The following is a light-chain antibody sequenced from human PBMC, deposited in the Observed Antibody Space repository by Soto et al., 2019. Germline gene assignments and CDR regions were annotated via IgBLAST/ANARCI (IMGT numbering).Light chain of an antibody. CDR2: DVS. Sequence: QCAPNPPPSVSGSPGQSVTISCTVTSSDVGGYNYVSWYQQHPGKAPKLMIYDVSQRPSGVPDRFSGSKSGNTVSLTISGLQSEDEADYYCCSYAGSYTYVFGPGTKLTVL. J-gene: IGLJ1*01. CDR3: CSYAGSYTYV. CDR1: SSDVGGYNY. V-gene: IGLV2-11*01.